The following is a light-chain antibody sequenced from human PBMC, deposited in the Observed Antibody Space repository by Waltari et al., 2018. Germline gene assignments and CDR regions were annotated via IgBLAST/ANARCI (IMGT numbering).Light chain of an antibody. CDR1: GSNIGAGYD. V-gene: IGLV1-40*01. CDR2: GST. CDR3: QSYDTSLSVV. Sequence: QSVLTQPPSVSGAPGQRVTISCTGSGSNIGAGYDVNWYQQLPRAAPKLLIYGSTSRPLGVPARFFGSTSGASASLAIIGLQAEDEADYYCQSYDTSLSVVFGGGTKLTVL. J-gene: IGLJ3*02.